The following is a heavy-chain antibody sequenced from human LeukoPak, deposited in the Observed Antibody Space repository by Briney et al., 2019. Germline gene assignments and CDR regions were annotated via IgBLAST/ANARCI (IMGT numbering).Heavy chain of an antibody. J-gene: IGHJ4*02. CDR2: IYPDDSDA. D-gene: IGHD1-26*01. CDR3: ARRPTTNFDF. Sequence: GESLKISCKASGYKFSNYWTAWVRQMPGKGLEWMGTIYPDDSDARYSPSFQGQVTLSVDKSVTTAYLQWSSLKASDTAIYYCARRPTTNFDFWGQGTLVTVSS. V-gene: IGHV5-51*01. CDR1: GYKFSNYW.